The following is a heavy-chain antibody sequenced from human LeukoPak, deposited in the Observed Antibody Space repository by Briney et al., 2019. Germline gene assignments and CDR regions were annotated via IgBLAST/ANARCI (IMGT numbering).Heavy chain of an antibody. CDR2: LSYDGSNR. CDR1: GFTFSSFS. V-gene: IGHV3-30*18. J-gene: IGHJ4*02. Sequence: GGSLRLSCAASGFTFSSFSMHWVRQAPGKGLEWVAVLSYDGSNRYYADSVKGRFTISRDNSKNTLYLQMNSLRAEDTAVYYCAKDASTVTLHADYWGQGTLVTVSS. CDR3: AKDASTVTLHADY. D-gene: IGHD4-17*01.